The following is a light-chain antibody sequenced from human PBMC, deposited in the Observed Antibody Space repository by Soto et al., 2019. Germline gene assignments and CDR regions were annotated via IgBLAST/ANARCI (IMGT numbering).Light chain of an antibody. J-gene: IGKJ4*01. CDR2: GAS. CDR3: QQRSNWPPVLT. Sequence: EIVLTQSPGTLSLSPGERATLSCRASQSVSSNLAWYQQKPGQAPRLLIYGASNRATGIPARFSGSGSGTDFTLTISSLEPEDFAVYYCQQRSNWPPVLTFGGGTKVDI. V-gene: IGKV3-11*01. CDR1: QSVSSN.